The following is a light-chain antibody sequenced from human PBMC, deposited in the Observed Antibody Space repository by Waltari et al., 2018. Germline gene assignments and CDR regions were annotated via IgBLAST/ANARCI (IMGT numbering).Light chain of an antibody. V-gene: IGKV3-15*01. CDR1: QSVSIH. J-gene: IGKJ1*01. Sequence: EIVMTQSPATLSVSPGERATLSCRASQSVSIHLAWYQQKPGQAPRLLIYGASTRATGIPARFSGSEAGTEFTLTISSLQSEDFAVYYCQQYNNWATFGQGTKVEIK. CDR2: GAS. CDR3: QQYNNWAT.